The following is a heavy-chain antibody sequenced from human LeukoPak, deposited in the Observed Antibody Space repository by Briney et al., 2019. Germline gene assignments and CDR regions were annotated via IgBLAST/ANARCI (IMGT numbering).Heavy chain of an antibody. J-gene: IGHJ2*01. D-gene: IGHD2-8*02. V-gene: IGHV4-39*02. Sequence: SETLSLTCTVSGGSISSSSYYWGWIRQPPGKGLEWIGSIYYSGSTYYNPSLKSRVTISMDTSSNHFSLMLSSVTTADTAVYYCARGTKSPRVTVLTSFWYFDLWGRGTLVTVSS. CDR3: ARGTKSPRVTVLTSFWYFDL. CDR2: IYYSGST. CDR1: GGSISSSSYY.